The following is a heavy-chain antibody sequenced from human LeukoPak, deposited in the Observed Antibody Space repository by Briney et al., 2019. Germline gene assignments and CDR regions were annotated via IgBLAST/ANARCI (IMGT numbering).Heavy chain of an antibody. CDR2: IIPIFGTA. D-gene: IGHD4-23*01. Sequence: SVEVSCKASGGTFSSYAISWVRQAPGQGLEWMGGIIPIFGTANYAQKFQGRVTITADESTSTAYMELSSLRSEDTAVYYCARASPYGGNPRYYFDYWGQGTLVTVSS. V-gene: IGHV1-69*13. CDR3: ARASPYGGNPRYYFDY. CDR1: GGTFSSYA. J-gene: IGHJ4*02.